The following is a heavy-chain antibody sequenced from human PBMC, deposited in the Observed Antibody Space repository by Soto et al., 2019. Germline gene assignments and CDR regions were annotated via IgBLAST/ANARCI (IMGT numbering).Heavy chain of an antibody. D-gene: IGHD3-22*01. CDR2: IWYDGSNK. CDR3: AVDYYDSSGSTWMAFDI. J-gene: IGHJ3*02. V-gene: IGHV3-33*01. CDR1: GFTFSSYG. Sequence: GGSLRLSCAASGFTFSSYGMHWVRQAPGKGLEWVAVIWYDGSNKYYADSVKGRFTISRDNSKNTLYLQMNSLRAEDTAVYYCAVDYYDSSGSTWMAFDIWGQGTMVTVSS.